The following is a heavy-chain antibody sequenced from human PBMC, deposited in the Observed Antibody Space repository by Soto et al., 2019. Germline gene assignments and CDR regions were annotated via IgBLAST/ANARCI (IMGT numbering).Heavy chain of an antibody. V-gene: IGHV3-23*01. CDR2: VSANGQGI. CDR3: AKDRHYPRDYFHY. CDR1: GFTFSSSA. J-gene: IGHJ4*02. Sequence: PGGSLRLSCAASGFTFSSSAISWVRQAPGKGLEWVSAVSANGQGIYYADSVRGRFTISRDNCKNTVFLHMDSLSAEDTAVYYCAKDRHYPRDYFHYWGQGTLVTVSS. D-gene: IGHD3-10*01.